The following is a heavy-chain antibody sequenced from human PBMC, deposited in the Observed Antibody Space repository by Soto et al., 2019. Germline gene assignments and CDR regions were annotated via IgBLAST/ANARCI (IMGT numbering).Heavy chain of an antibody. D-gene: IGHD6-19*01. V-gene: IGHV3-30-3*01. CDR3: ASSRLAPRWYYGMDV. CDR2: ISYDGSNK. Sequence: QVQLVESGGGVVQPGRSLRLSCAASGFTFSSYAMHWVRQAPGKGLEWVAVISYDGSNKYYADSVKGRFTISRDNSKNTLYLQMNSLRAEDTAVYYCASSRLAPRWYYGMDVWGQGTTVTVSS. CDR1: GFTFSSYA. J-gene: IGHJ6*02.